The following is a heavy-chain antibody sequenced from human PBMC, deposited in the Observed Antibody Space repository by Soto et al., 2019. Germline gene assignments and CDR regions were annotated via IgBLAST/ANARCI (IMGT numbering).Heavy chain of an antibody. Sequence: GGSLRLSCAASGFTFDDYAMHWVRQAPGKGLEWVSGISWNSGSIGYADSVKGRFTISRDNAKNSLYLQVNSLRAEDTALYYCAKDGGYDFWSGPDNWFDPWGQGTLVTVSS. J-gene: IGHJ5*02. V-gene: IGHV3-9*01. CDR1: GFTFDDYA. CDR2: ISWNSGSI. D-gene: IGHD3-3*01. CDR3: AKDGGYDFWSGPDNWFDP.